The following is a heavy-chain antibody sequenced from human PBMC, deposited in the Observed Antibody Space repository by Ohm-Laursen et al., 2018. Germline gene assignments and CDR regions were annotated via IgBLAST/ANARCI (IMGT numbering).Heavy chain of an antibody. D-gene: IGHD3-22*01. CDR2: IGTAGDT. J-gene: IGHJ3*02. CDR1: GFTFSSYD. CDR3: ARGYYYDSSGLTRLDAFDI. V-gene: IGHV3-13*01. Sequence: SLRLSCSSTGFTFSSYDIHWVRQATGPGLEWVSAIGTAGDTYYPGSVKGRFTISRENAKNSLYLQMNSLRVGDTAVYYCARGYYYDSSGLTRLDAFDIWGQGTMVTVSS.